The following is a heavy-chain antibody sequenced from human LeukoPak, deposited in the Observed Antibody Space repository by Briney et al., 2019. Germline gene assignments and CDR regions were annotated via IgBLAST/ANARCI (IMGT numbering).Heavy chain of an antibody. CDR1: VASISSHL. CDR3: ARVLAIFGLDTTDFYMDV. D-gene: IGHD3/OR15-3a*01. V-gene: IGHV4-59*11. J-gene: IGHJ6*03. Sequence: SETLSLTCVVSVASISSHLWCWIRQPPGRGVEWIWYPSGSISDTPSLKSRVAVSVDPSQNQVSLSLTSVTAADTAVYYCARVLAIFGLDTTDFYMDVWGKGTTVTVSS. CDR2: PSGSI.